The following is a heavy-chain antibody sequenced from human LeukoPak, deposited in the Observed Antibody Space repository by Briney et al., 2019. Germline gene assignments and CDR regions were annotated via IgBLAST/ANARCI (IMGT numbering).Heavy chain of an antibody. CDR2: INHGGST. V-gene: IGHV4-34*01. J-gene: IGHJ5*02. Sequence: SETLSLPCAVYVGSFSGYYWSWIRQPPGKALEWIGEINHGGSTNYNPSLKSRVTISVDTSKNQFSLKLSSVTAADTAVYYCARGVAAAGTLWFDPWGQGTLVTVSS. D-gene: IGHD6-13*01. CDR3: ARGVAAAGTLWFDP. CDR1: VGSFSGYY.